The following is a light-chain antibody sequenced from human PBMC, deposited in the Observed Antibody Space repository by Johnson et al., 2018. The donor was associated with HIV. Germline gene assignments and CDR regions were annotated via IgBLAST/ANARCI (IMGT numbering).Light chain of an antibody. Sequence: QSVLTQPPSVSAAPGQTVTIPCSGNSSNIGNNSVSWCQRLPGTAPKLLIHDTDERPPGIPDRFSGSKSGTSATLGIPGLLTGDEADYYCVTWDSSLSAYVFGTGTTVTVL. CDR3: VTWDSSLSAYV. CDR1: SSNIGNNS. J-gene: IGLJ1*01. CDR2: DTD. V-gene: IGLV1-51*01.